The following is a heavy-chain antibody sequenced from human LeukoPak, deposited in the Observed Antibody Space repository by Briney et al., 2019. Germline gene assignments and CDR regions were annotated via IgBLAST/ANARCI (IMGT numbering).Heavy chain of an antibody. V-gene: IGHV1-18*01. CDR1: GYTFTSHG. CDR2: ISAYNGNT. CDR3: ARDLRGSWGPGFDY. Sequence: ASLKVSCKASGYTFTSHGISWVRQAPGQGLEWMGWISAYNGNTNYAQTLQGRVTMTTDTSTSTAYMELRSLRSDDTAVYYCARDLRGSWGPGFDYWGQGTLVTVSS. D-gene: IGHD1-26*01. J-gene: IGHJ4*02.